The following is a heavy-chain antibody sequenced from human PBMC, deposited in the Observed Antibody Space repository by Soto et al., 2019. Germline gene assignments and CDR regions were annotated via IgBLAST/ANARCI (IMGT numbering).Heavy chain of an antibody. CDR1: GGSFKSGSYS. D-gene: IGHD3-3*02. CDR2: VYHTGRT. V-gene: IGHV4-61*01. Sequence: QVQLQESGPGLVKPSETLSLTCTVSGGSFKSGSYSWSWIRQPPGKGLEWIGYVYHTGRTSYNPSLKSRVSISMDTSKNQLSLNLDSVTAADTAVYFCARDLAYFDSWGQGTLVTVSS. CDR3: ARDLAYFDS. J-gene: IGHJ4*02.